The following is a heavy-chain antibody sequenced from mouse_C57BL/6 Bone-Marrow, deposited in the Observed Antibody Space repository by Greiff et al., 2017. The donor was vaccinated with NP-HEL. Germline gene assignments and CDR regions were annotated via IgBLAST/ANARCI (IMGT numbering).Heavy chain of an antibody. V-gene: IGHV5-12*01. J-gene: IGHJ1*03. Sequence: EVKLVESGGGLVQPGGSLKLSCAASGFTFSDYYMYWVRQTPEKRLEWVAYISNGGGSTYYPDTVKGRFTISRDNAKNTLYLQRSRLKSEDTAMYYCARQGLDGYYGIVWYFDVWGTGTTVTVSS. D-gene: IGHD2-3*01. CDR2: ISNGGGST. CDR3: ARQGLDGYYGIVWYFDV. CDR1: GFTFSDYY.